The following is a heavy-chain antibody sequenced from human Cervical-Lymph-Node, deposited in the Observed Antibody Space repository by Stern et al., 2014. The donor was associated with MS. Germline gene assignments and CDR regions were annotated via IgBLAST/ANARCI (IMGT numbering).Heavy chain of an antibody. D-gene: IGHD1-26*01. CDR2: IYYSGST. Sequence: QLQLQESGPGLVKPSQTLSLTCTVSGGSISSGGYYWSWIRQHPERGLEWMGYIYYSGSTQYNPSLKSRVTMSVDTSKNRFSLKLTSVTAADTAVYYCARNRAGATNWFDPWGQGTLVTVSS. CDR3: ARNRAGATNWFDP. V-gene: IGHV4-31*03. CDR1: GGSISSGGYY. J-gene: IGHJ5*02.